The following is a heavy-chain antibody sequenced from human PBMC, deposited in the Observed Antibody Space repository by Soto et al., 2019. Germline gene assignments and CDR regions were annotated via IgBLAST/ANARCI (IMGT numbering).Heavy chain of an antibody. CDR2: INHSGST. CDR3: ARVNTSSSSWAGDY. CDR1: GGSFSGYY. D-gene: IGHD6-13*01. J-gene: IGHJ4*02. V-gene: IGHV4-34*01. Sequence: PSETLSLTCAVYGGSFSGYYWSWIGQPPGKGLEWIGEINHSGSTNYNPSLKSRVTISVDTSKNQFSLKLSSVTAADTAVYYCARVNTSSSSWAGDYWGQGTLVTVSS.